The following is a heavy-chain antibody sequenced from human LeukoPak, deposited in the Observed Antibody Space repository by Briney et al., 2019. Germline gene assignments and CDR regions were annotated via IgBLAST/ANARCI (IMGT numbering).Heavy chain of an antibody. Sequence: SETLSLTCAVYGGSFSGYYWSWIRQPPGKGLEWIGEINHSGSTNYNPSLKSRVTISVDTSKNQFSLKLSSVTAADTAVYYCARSSSWCGVDHWGQGTLVTVSS. D-gene: IGHD6-13*01. J-gene: IGHJ4*02. CDR3: ARSSSWCGVDH. CDR2: INHSGST. CDR1: GGSFSGYY. V-gene: IGHV4-34*01.